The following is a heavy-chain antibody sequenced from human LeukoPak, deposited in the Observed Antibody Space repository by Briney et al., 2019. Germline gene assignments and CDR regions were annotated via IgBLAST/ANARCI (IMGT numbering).Heavy chain of an antibody. CDR1: GFTFSSYW. CDR3: ASGYCSSGRCYGDY. D-gene: IGHD2-15*01. Sequence: GGSLILSCAASGFTFSSYWMSWVRQAPGKGLEWVANIKQDGSEKYYVDSVKGRLTISRDNAKNSLYLQMNSLRAEDTAVYYCASGYCSSGRCYGDYWGQGTLVTVSS. V-gene: IGHV3-7*01. J-gene: IGHJ4*02. CDR2: IKQDGSEK.